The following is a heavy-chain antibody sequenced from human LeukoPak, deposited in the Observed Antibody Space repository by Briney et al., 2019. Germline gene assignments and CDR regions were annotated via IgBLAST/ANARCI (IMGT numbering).Heavy chain of an antibody. CDR1: GFTFSSYA. CDR3: AKDSAEYYSSTSCSWFDY. CDR2: ISGSGGST. D-gene: IGHD2-2*01. Sequence: GGSLRLSCAASGFTFSSYAMSWVRQAPGKGLEWVSAISGSGGSTYYADSVKGRFTISRDNSKNTLYLQMNSLRAEDTAVYYCAKDSAEYYSSTSCSWFDYWGQGTLVTVSS. J-gene: IGHJ4*02. V-gene: IGHV3-23*01.